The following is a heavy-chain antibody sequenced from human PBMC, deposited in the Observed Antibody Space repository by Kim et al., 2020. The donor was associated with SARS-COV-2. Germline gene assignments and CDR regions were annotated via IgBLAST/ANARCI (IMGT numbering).Heavy chain of an antibody. V-gene: IGHV3-11*06. Sequence: EGRYTISRDNAENSLYLQMNSLRAEDTAVYYCARLGDLGGSYYWFNDDDWGQGTLVTVSS. D-gene: IGHD1-26*01. J-gene: IGHJ4*02. CDR3: ARLGDLGGSYYWFNDDD.